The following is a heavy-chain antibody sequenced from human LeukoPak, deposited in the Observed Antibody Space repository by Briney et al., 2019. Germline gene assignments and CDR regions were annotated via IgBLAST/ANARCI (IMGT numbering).Heavy chain of an antibody. D-gene: IGHD1-26*01. J-gene: IGHJ3*02. Sequence: KPSETLSLTCTVSGGSISSYYWSWIRQPPGKGLEWIACISYSGSTKYNPSLKSRVTISVDTSKNQLSLKLSSVTAADTAVYYCARSLSGSYSWAFDIWGQGTMVTVSS. V-gene: IGHV4-59*01. CDR3: ARSLSGSYSWAFDI. CDR1: GGSISSYY. CDR2: ISYSGST.